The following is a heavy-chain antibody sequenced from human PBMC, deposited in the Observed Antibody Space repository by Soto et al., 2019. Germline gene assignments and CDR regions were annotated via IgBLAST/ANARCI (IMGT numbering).Heavy chain of an antibody. V-gene: IGHV3-15*07. CDR1: GFTFSNAW. J-gene: IGHJ4*02. Sequence: EVQLVESGGGLVEPGGSLRLSCAASGFTFSNAWMNWVRQAPGKGLEWVGRIKSKTDGGTTDYAGPVQGRFTISRDVSNNTLHLQMNSLKTEDTAVYYCTTAGGSGTYPDYWGQGTLVTVSS. CDR2: IKSKTDGGTT. CDR3: TTAGGSGTYPDY. D-gene: IGHD3-10*01.